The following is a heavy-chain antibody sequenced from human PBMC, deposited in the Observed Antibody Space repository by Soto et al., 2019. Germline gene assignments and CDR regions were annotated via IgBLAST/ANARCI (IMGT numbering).Heavy chain of an antibody. J-gene: IGHJ1*01. CDR2: ISNDGSST. D-gene: IGHD2-21*01. CDR3: ARLLNKSPQN. Sequence: EVQLVESGGGLVQPGGSLRLSCVASGFTFSSYWMHWVRQAPGKGLVWVSSISNDGSSTSYADPVKGRFTISRDNAKNTLYLQMNSLRAEDTAVYYCARLLNKSPQNWGQGTRVIVSP. CDR1: GFTFSSYW. V-gene: IGHV3-74*01.